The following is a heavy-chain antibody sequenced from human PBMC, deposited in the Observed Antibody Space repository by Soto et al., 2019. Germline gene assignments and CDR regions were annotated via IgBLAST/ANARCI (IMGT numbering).Heavy chain of an antibody. Sequence: QVQLQESGPGLVKPSGTLSLTCAVSGGSISINKWWTWVRQPPGKGLEWIGEIYHSGSTNYNPSLKSRVTISVDKSKSQFSLNLRSVTAADTAMYYCARKDFGDGSMDVWGQGTTVTVSS. CDR2: IYHSGST. CDR1: GGSISINKW. CDR3: ARKDFGDGSMDV. V-gene: IGHV4-4*02. D-gene: IGHD3-10*01. J-gene: IGHJ6*02.